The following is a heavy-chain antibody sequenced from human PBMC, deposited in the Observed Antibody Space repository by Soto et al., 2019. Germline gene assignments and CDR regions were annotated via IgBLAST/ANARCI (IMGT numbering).Heavy chain of an antibody. D-gene: IGHD1-26*01. V-gene: IGHV4-4*02. J-gene: IGHJ4*02. CDR2: IHHSGRT. CDR1: FASMSAVNC. CDR3: AGAVGVTLYF. Sequence: QVKLQESGPELLNPSGPLSLTSTVPFASMSAVNCWHWVRHSPGKGLEWIGEIHHSGRTNFKSSLKSRVTMSIDKSKNQFSLTLSSVTAADTAVYYCAGAVGVTLYFWGQGTLVTVSS.